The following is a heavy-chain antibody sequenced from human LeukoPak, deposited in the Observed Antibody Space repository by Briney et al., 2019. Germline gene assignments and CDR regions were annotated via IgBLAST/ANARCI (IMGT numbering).Heavy chain of an antibody. Sequence: PSETLSLTCTVSGGSISSGGYYWSWIRQPPGKGLEWIGYIYYSGSTNYNPSLKSRVTISVDTSKNQFSLKLSSVTAADTAVYYCARHVAGLRSFDIWGQGTMVTVSS. CDR2: IYYSGST. CDR1: GGSISSGGYY. J-gene: IGHJ3*02. V-gene: IGHV4-61*08. CDR3: ARHVAGLRSFDI. D-gene: IGHD2-15*01.